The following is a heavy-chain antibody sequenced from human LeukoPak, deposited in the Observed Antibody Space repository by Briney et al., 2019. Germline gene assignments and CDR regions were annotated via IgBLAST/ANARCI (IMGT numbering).Heavy chain of an antibody. CDR2: IIPIFGTA. CDR3: ARESRGCSSTSCFPGSNWFDP. V-gene: IGHV1-69*05. CDR1: GGTFSSYA. Sequence: SVKVSCKASGGTFSSYAISWVRQAPGQGLEWMGRIIPIFGTANYAQKFQGRVTITTDESTSTAYMELSSLRSEDTAVYYCARESRGCSSTSCFPGSNWFDPWGQGTLVTVSS. D-gene: IGHD2-2*01. J-gene: IGHJ5*02.